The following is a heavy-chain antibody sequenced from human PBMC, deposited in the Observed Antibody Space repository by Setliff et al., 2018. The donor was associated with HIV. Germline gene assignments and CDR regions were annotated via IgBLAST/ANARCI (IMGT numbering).Heavy chain of an antibody. CDR3: ARDMEDFGVLPSAPFDP. CDR2: VHKSGNT. V-gene: IGHV4-4*07. Sequence: SETLSLTCTVSGGSIRNYYWSWIRQSAGKGLEWIGRVHKSGNTDYNPSLKGRVTMSVDTSKNQFFLKLTSMTAADTAIYYCARDMEDFGVLPSAPFDPWDRGTLVTVSS. J-gene: IGHJ5*02. CDR1: GGSIRNYY. D-gene: IGHD2-2*01.